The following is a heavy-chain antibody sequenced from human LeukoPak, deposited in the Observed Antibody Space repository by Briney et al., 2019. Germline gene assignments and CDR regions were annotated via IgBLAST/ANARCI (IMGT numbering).Heavy chain of an antibody. CDR1: GFTFSSNW. J-gene: IGHJ4*02. CDR3: VRDLGGRSGH. Sequence: GGSLRLSCAASGFTFSSNWMHWVCQAPGKGLVWVSRINEDGSTTNYADSVKGRFTISRDNAKNTLYLQMNSLRAEGTAVYYCVRDLGGRSGHWGQGTLVTVSS. V-gene: IGHV3-74*01. CDR2: INEDGSTT. D-gene: IGHD1-26*01.